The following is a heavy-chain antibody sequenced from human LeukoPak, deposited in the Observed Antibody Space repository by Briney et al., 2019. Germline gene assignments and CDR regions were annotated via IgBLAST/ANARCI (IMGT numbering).Heavy chain of an antibody. J-gene: IGHJ2*01. CDR2: INHSGST. D-gene: IGHD6-13*01. Sequence: ASETLSLTCAVYGGSFSGYYWSWIRQPPGKGLEWIGEINHSGSTNYNPSLKSRVTISVDTSKNQFSLKLSSVTAADTAVYYCARGGVPQQLEGYFDLWGRGTLVTVSS. CDR3: ARGGVPQQLEGYFDL. V-gene: IGHV4-34*01. CDR1: GGSFSGYY.